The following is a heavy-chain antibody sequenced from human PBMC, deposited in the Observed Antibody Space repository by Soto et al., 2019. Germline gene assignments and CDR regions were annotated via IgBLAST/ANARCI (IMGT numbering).Heavy chain of an antibody. CDR2: INHSGST. CDR3: ARGWGIAAAGRTFDY. D-gene: IGHD6-13*01. Sequence: QVQLQQSGAGLLKPSETLSLTCAVYGGSFSGYYWSWIRQPPGKGLEWIGEINHSGSTNYNPSLKSRVTISVDTSKNQFSLKLSSVTAADTAVYYCARGWGIAAAGRTFDYWGQGTLVTVSS. CDR1: GGSFSGYY. J-gene: IGHJ4*02. V-gene: IGHV4-34*01.